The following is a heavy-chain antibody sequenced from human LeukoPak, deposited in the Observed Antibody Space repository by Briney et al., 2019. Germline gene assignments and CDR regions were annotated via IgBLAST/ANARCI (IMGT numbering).Heavy chain of an antibody. D-gene: IGHD6-13*01. CDR1: GGSISNYY. CDR2: IYYGGST. Sequence: SETLSLTCTVSGGSISNYYWSWIRQPPGKGLEWIGYIYYGGSTNYNPSLQSRLTVSVDTSRNQFSLKLTSVTAADTAMYYCARGDQQLAFDFWGQGTLVSVSS. J-gene: IGHJ5*01. V-gene: IGHV4-59*01. CDR3: ARGDQQLAFDF.